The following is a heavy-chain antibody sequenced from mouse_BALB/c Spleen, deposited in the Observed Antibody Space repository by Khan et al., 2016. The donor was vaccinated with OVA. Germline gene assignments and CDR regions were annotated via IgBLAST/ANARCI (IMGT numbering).Heavy chain of an antibody. CDR1: GFNIKDTY. J-gene: IGHJ3*01. V-gene: IGHV14-3*02. CDR3: ATLYGNRIAY. Sequence: IQLVQSGAELVKPGASVKLSCSASGFNIKDTYIHWVKQRPEQGLEWIGRIDPPNDDSKYGPKFQDKATLTADTSSNTVYLQLSSLTSEDTAVFYCATLYGNRIAYWGQGTLVSVSA. D-gene: IGHD2-1*01. CDR2: IDPPNDDS.